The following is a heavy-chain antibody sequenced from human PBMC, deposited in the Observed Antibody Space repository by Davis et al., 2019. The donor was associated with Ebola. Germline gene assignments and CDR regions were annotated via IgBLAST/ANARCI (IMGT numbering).Heavy chain of an antibody. CDR2: IYSGGSI. CDR3: ARGFYYDSSALGYFDY. J-gene: IGHJ4*02. D-gene: IGHD3-22*01. Sequence: GESLKISCAASGFTFSSYSMSWVRQAPGKGLEWVSVIYSGGSIYYADSVKGRFTISRDHSKNTLYLQMNSLRAEDTAVYYCARGFYYDSSALGYFDYWGQGTLVTVSS. CDR1: GFTFSSYS. V-gene: IGHV3-53*01.